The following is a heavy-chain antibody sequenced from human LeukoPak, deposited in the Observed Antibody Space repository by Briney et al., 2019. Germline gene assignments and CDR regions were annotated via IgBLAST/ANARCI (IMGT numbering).Heavy chain of an antibody. CDR3: ARGGIQVSGIDEFDY. Sequence: GGPLRLSCVASEFSFSNYWMHWVRQVIGKGLEWVSAIGIRGDTHYSGSVKGRFTISRENAESSLYLQMNSLRAEDTAVYYCARGGIQVSGIDEFDYWGQGTLVTVSS. D-gene: IGHD6-19*01. CDR1: EFSFSNYW. CDR2: IGIRGDT. V-gene: IGHV3-13*01. J-gene: IGHJ4*02.